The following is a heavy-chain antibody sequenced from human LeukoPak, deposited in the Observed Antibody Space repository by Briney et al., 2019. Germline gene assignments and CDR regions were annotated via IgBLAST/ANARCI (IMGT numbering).Heavy chain of an antibody. V-gene: IGHV5-51*01. CDR2: IFPGDSDT. D-gene: IGHD4-11*01. CDR1: GYSFTSYW. CDR3: ARRVVNYRNYYFDL. Sequence: GESLKISCKGSGYSFTSYWIGWVRQMPGKGLEWMAFIFPGDSDTRYSPSFQGQVTISADKSINTAYLQWSSLKASDTAMYYCARRVVNYRNYYFDLWGRGTLVTVSS. J-gene: IGHJ2*01.